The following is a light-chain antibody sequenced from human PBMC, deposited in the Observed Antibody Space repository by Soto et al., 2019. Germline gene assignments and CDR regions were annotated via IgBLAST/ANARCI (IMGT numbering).Light chain of an antibody. CDR2: GSS. V-gene: IGKV3-20*01. CDR3: EHYCSSPWT. J-gene: IGKJ1*01. Sequence: EIVLTQSPGTLSLSPGERATLSCRASQSVSSSFLAWYQQKPGQAPRLLIYGSSSRATGIPDRVSGSGSGTAFTLTISRLEPDDFAVYYGEHYCSSPWTFGQGTKVEIK. CDR1: QSVSSSF.